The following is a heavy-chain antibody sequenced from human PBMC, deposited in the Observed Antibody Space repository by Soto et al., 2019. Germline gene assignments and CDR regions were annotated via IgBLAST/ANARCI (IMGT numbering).Heavy chain of an antibody. Sequence: AETLSLTCTVSGGSISFYHWSWIRQPPGKGLEWIGYIYYSGSTNYNPSLKSRVTISADTSKNQFSLRLTSVTAADTAVYYCARDWLGCSGDSCHPGSPGYYYYGMDVWGQGTTVTVSS. CDR1: GGSISFYH. D-gene: IGHD2-15*01. CDR3: ARDWLGCSGDSCHPGSPGYYYYGMDV. J-gene: IGHJ6*02. CDR2: IYYSGST. V-gene: IGHV4-59*12.